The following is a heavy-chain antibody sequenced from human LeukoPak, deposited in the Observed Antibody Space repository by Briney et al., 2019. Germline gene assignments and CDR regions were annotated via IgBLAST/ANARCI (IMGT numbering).Heavy chain of an antibody. CDR3: AKDPDGILTGIDY. CDR2: ISGSGDNT. CDR1: GLTFSTYA. J-gene: IGHJ4*02. D-gene: IGHD3-9*01. V-gene: IGHV3-23*01. Sequence: GGSLRLSCAASGLTFSTYAMSWVRQAPGKGLEWVSSISGSGDNTYYADSVKGRFAISRDNPMNTLYLQMNSLRAEDTALYYCAKDPDGILTGIDYWGQGTLVTVSS.